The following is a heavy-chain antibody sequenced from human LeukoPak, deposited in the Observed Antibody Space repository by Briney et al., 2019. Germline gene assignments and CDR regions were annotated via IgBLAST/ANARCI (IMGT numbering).Heavy chain of an antibody. J-gene: IGHJ4*02. CDR1: GVSISGTNW. Sequence: PSETLSLTCAVSGVSISGTNWWSWVRQAPGKGLEWIGEVYHRGSTHYNPSLKSRVTISVDKSKSQFSLRLSSVTAADTAVYYCARATSQGSDYWGQGTLVTVSS. V-gene: IGHV4-4*02. CDR2: VYHRGST. CDR3: ARATSQGSDY.